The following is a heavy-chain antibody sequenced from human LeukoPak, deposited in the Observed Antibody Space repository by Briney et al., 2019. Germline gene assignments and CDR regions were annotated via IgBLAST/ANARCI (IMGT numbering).Heavy chain of an antibody. Sequence: PPQTLSLTCTVSGGSISSGDYYWSWIRQPPGMGLEWIGYIYCSGSNCYNPSLRGRVTISADTSKNHFSLKPSSVTAADTAVYYCARHIVVLTAIHPPHAGDAYYFDYWDQGTLVSVSS. CDR3: ARHIVVLTAIHPPHAGDAYYFDY. D-gene: IGHD2-21*02. CDR1: GGSISSGDYY. J-gene: IGHJ4*02. V-gene: IGHV4-30-4*01. CDR2: IYCSGSN.